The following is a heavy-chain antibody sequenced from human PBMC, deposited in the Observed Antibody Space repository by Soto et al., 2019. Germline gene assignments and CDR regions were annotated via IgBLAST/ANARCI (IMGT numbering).Heavy chain of an antibody. J-gene: IGHJ6*02. Sequence: ASVKVSCKASGGTFSSYAISWVRQAPGQGLEWMGGIIPIFGTANYAQKFQGRVTITADESTSTAYKELSSLRSEDTAVYYCARESSSLVWPSEYYYYGMDVWGQGTTVTVSS. CDR1: GGTFSSYA. CDR3: ARESSSLVWPSEYYYYGMDV. D-gene: IGHD6-13*01. CDR2: IIPIFGTA. V-gene: IGHV1-69*13.